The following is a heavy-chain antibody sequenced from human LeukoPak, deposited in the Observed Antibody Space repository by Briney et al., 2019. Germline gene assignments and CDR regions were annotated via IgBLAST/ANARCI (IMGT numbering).Heavy chain of an antibody. J-gene: IGHJ6*02. V-gene: IGHV4-39*01. CDR2: IYYSGST. CDR3: ARRVAGLSYGMDV. CDR1: GGSIISSSSF. Sequence: PSETLSLTCTVSGGSIISSSSFWGWIRQPPVKGLEWIGSIYYSGSTYYSPSLKSRVTISVDTSKNQFSLKLSSVTAADTAVYYWARRVAGLSYGMDVWGQGTTVTVSS. D-gene: IGHD6-19*01.